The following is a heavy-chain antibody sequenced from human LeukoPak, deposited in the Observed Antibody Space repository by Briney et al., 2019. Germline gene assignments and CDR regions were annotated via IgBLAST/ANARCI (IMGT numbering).Heavy chain of an antibody. CDR1: GGSISSSSHF. J-gene: IGHJ4*02. CDR2: IYYSGNT. V-gene: IGHV4-39*01. Sequence: SETLSLTCSVSGGSISSSSHFWGWIRQPPGKGLEWIGCIYYSGNTYYNPSFKSRVTMSVDTSKNHFSLKVTSVTAADTAMYYCARHENIVVVAAATAFDYWGQGTLVTVSS. D-gene: IGHD2-15*01. CDR3: ARHENIVVVAAATAFDY.